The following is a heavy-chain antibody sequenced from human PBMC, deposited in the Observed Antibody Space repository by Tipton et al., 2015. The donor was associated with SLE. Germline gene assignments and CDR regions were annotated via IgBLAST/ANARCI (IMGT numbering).Heavy chain of an antibody. CDR1: GASISSGSSY. Sequence: TLSLTCTVSGASISSGSSYWSWIRQPPGKGLEWIGYIYYSGSTNYNPSLKSRVTISVDTSKKQFSLKLSSVTAADTAVYYCARHEDWGIDYWGQGTLVTVSS. J-gene: IGHJ4*02. V-gene: IGHV4-61*01. CDR2: IYYSGST. D-gene: IGHD7-27*01. CDR3: ARHEDWGIDY.